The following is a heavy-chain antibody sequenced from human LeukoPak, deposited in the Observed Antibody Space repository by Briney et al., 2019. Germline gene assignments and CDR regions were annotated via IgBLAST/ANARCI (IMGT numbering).Heavy chain of an antibody. CDR2: INSDGSST. CDR1: GFTFSSYA. D-gene: IGHD3-22*01. V-gene: IGHV3-74*01. J-gene: IGHJ4*02. CDR3: ARESYYYDSSGYYND. Sequence: PGGSLRLSCAASGFTFSSYAMSWVRQAPGKGLVWVSRINSDGSSTSYADSVKGRFTISRDNAKNTLYLQMNSLRAEDTAVYYCARESYYYDSSGYYNDWGQGTLVTVSS.